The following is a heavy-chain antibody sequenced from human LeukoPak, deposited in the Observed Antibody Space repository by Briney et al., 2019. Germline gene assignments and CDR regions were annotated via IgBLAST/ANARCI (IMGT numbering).Heavy chain of an antibody. V-gene: IGHV3-23*01. Sequence: GGSLRLSCAASGFTFGSYAMSWVRQAPGKGLEWVSAISGSGGSTYYADSVKGRFTISRDNSKNTLYLQMNSLRAEDTAVYYCANTPRNGWELPLTEGENWFDPWGQGTLVTVSS. D-gene: IGHD1-26*01. CDR1: GFTFGSYA. CDR2: ISGSGGST. CDR3: ANTPRNGWELPLTEGENWFDP. J-gene: IGHJ5*02.